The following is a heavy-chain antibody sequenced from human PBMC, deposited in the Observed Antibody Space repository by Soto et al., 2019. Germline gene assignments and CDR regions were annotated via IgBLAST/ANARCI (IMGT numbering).Heavy chain of an antibody. D-gene: IGHD2-21*01. V-gene: IGHV3-30-3*01. CDR3: ARGLIPLNYYYYYGMDV. Sequence: GGSLRLSCAASGFTFSSYAMHWVRQAPGKGLEWVAVISYDGSNKYYADSVKGRFTISRDNSKNTLYLQINSLRAEDTAVYYCARGLIPLNYYYYYGMDVWGQGTTVTVSS. CDR1: GFTFSSYA. J-gene: IGHJ6*02. CDR2: ISYDGSNK.